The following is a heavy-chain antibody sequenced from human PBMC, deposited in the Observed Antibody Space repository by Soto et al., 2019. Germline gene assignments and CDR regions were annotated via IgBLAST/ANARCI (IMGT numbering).Heavy chain of an antibody. D-gene: IGHD3-10*01. CDR1: GGSISSSYY. CDR3: ASSYYGSGINWFDP. CDR2: IYYSGST. V-gene: IGHV4-39*01. Sequence: SSETLSLTCAVSGGSISSSYYWGWIRQPPGKGLEWIGSIYYSGSTYYNPSLKSRVTISVDTSKNQFSLKLSSVTAADTAVYYCASSYYGSGINWFDPWGQGTLVTVSS. J-gene: IGHJ5*02.